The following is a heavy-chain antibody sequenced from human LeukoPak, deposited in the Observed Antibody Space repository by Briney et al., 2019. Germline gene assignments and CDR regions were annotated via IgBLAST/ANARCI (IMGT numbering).Heavy chain of an antibody. CDR1: GFTFSSYS. V-gene: IGHV3-21*04. J-gene: IGHJ4*02. Sequence: GGSLRLSCAASGFTFSSYSMNWVRQAPGKGLEWVSSISSSSSYIYYADSVKGRFTISRDNAKNSLYLQMNSLRAEDTAVYYCARDGRTLGTDFDYWGQGTLVTVSS. CDR2: ISSSSSYI. CDR3: ARDGRTLGTDFDY.